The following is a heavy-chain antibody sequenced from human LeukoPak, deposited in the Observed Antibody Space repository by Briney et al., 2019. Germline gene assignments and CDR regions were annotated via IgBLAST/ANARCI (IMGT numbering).Heavy chain of an antibody. CDR2: IKQGGSEK. D-gene: IGHD6-19*01. CDR1: GFTFSSYW. Sequence: PGGSLRLSCAASGFTFSSYWMSWVRQAPGKGLGWVANIKQGGSEKYYVDSVKGRFTISRDNAKNSLYLQMNSLRAEDTAVYYCARVGSSGWHIISGKNCLDYWGQGTLVTVSS. V-gene: IGHV3-7*03. CDR3: ARVGSSGWHIISGKNCLDY. J-gene: IGHJ4*02.